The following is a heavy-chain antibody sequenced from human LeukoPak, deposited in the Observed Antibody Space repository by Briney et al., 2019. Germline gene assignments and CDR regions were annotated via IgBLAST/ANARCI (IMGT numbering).Heavy chain of an antibody. Sequence: SETLSLTCTVSGCSISSYYWSWIRQPPGKGLEWVGYIYYSGSTNYNPSLKSRVTISVDTSKNQFSLKLSSVTAADTAVYYCARDLHGDYSLDYWGQGTLVTVSS. J-gene: IGHJ4*02. V-gene: IGHV4-59*01. CDR1: GCSISSYY. CDR3: ARDLHGDYSLDY. CDR2: IYYSGST. D-gene: IGHD4-17*01.